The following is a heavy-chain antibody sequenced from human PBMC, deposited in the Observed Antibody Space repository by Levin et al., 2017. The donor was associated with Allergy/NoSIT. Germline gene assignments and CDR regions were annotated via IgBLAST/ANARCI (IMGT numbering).Heavy chain of an antibody. J-gene: IGHJ4*02. Sequence: GGSLRLSCAASGFTFSNYAMSWVRQAPGKGLEWVSVISGSGGSTDYADSVKGRFTISRDNSKNTLSLQMNSLRAEDTAVYYCAKFLTYYYGSGSEGTDYWGQGTLVTVSS. CDR3: AKFLTYYYGSGSEGTDY. D-gene: IGHD3-10*01. V-gene: IGHV3-23*01. CDR1: GFTFSNYA. CDR2: ISGSGGST.